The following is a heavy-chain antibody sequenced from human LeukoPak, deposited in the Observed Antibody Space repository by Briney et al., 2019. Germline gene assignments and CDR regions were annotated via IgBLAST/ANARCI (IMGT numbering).Heavy chain of an antibody. V-gene: IGHV1-46*01. Sequence: ASVKVSCKASGYTFTIYYMHWVRQAPGQGLEWMGIIIPSDGSTTYAQKFQGRVTMTRDMSTSTVYMELSSLRSEDTAVYYCARDLMPGSYFDYWGQGTLVTVSS. J-gene: IGHJ4*02. CDR1: GYTFTIYY. CDR2: IIPSDGST. D-gene: IGHD2-2*01. CDR3: ARDLMPGSYFDY.